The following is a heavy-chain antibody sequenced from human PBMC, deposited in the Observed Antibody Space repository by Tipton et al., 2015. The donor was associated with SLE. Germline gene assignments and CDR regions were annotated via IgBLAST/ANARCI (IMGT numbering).Heavy chain of an antibody. V-gene: IGHV3-74*01. Sequence: SLRLSCAASGFTFSSYWMHWVRQAPGKGLVWVSRINSDGSSTSYADSVKGRFTISRDNAKNTLYLQMNSLRAEDTAVYYCAKAEGLGELSPFDYWGQGTLVTVSS. CDR3: AKAEGLGELSPFDY. CDR2: INSDGSST. J-gene: IGHJ4*02. D-gene: IGHD3-10*01. CDR1: GFTFSSYW.